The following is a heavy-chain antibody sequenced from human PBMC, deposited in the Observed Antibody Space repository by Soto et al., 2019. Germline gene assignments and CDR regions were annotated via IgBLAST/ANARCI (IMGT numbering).Heavy chain of an antibody. CDR3: ARGGDNSSPPNGMDV. J-gene: IGHJ6*02. V-gene: IGHV4-34*01. CDR1: GGSFSGYY. CDR2: IIYSGNI. Sequence: SETLSLTCAVYGGSFSGYYWSWIRQPPGKGLEWIGEIIYSGNIFYNPSLKSRVTISVDTSKNQFSLKLSSVTAADTAVYYCARGGDNSSPPNGMDVWGQGTTVTVSS. D-gene: IGHD6-6*01.